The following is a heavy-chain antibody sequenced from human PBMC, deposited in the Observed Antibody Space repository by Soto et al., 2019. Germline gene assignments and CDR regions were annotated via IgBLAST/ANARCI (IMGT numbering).Heavy chain of an antibody. CDR2: IYYSGST. CDR3: ARVGSEEYYYDSSGYYLNWFDP. J-gene: IGHJ5*02. Sequence: SETLSLTCTVSGGSISSGGYYWSWIRQHPGKGLEWIGYIYYSGSTYYNPSLKSRVTISVDTSKNQFSLKLSSVTAADTAVYYCARVGSEEYYYDSSGYYLNWFDPWGQGTLVTSPQ. D-gene: IGHD3-22*01. V-gene: IGHV4-31*03. CDR1: GGSISSGGYY.